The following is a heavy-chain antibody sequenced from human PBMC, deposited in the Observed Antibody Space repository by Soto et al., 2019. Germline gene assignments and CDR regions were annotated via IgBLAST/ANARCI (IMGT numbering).Heavy chain of an antibody. CDR2: IYYSGST. CDR3: ARADRDYDSSGSSYFDY. V-gene: IGHV4-31*03. Sequence: PSETLSLTCTVSGGSISSGGYYWSWIRQHPGKGLEWIGYIYYSGSTYYNPPLKSRVTISVDTSKNQFSLKLSSVTAADTAVYYCARADRDYDSSGSSYFDYWGQGTLVTVSS. J-gene: IGHJ4*02. D-gene: IGHD3-22*01. CDR1: GGSISSGGYY.